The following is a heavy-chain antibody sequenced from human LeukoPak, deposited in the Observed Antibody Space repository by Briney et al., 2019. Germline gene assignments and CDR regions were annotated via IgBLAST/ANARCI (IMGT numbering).Heavy chain of an antibody. CDR3: ARGTYGSSWQLEHFDY. CDR1: GGSLSSYY. J-gene: IGHJ4*02. V-gene: IGHV4-59*07. CDR2: IYYSGST. D-gene: IGHD6-13*01. Sequence: SDTLSLTCTVSGGSLSSYYWSWIRQPPGKGLEWIGYIYYSGSTNYNPSLKSRVTISVDTSKNQFSLKLSSLTAADTAVYYCARGTYGSSWQLEHFDYWGQGTLVTVSS.